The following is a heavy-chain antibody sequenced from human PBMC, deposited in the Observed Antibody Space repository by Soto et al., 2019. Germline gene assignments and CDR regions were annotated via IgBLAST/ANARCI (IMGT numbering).Heavy chain of an antibody. CDR3: ARGDTPMITGMDSFDI. D-gene: IGHD5-18*01. V-gene: IGHV3-7*01. Sequence: SLRLSCAASGFTFSRYWMNGVRQAPGEGLEWVANIKQDGTEKNYVDSVKGRFTISRDNARNSLYLQMDSLRAEDTAVYFCARGDTPMITGMDSFDIWGQGTMVTVSS. CDR2: IKQDGTEK. J-gene: IGHJ3*02. CDR1: GFTFSRYW.